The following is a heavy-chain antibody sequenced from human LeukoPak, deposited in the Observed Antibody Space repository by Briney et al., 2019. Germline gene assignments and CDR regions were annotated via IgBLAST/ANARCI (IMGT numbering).Heavy chain of an antibody. V-gene: IGHV4-4*07. J-gene: IGHJ3*02. Sequence: SETLSLTCTVSGGSITSDYWSWIRQPAGKGLEWIGRIHTNGNTNYNPSLKSRVTMSLDTSNNQFSLRLSSVTAADTAVYFCAGRTSDYGFDIWGQGTMLTVSS. CDR3: AGRTSDYGFDI. D-gene: IGHD1-1*01. CDR1: GGSITSDY. CDR2: IHTNGNT.